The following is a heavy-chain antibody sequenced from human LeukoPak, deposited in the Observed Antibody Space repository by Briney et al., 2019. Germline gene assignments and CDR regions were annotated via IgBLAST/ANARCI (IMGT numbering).Heavy chain of an antibody. CDR2: VYSNNST. V-gene: IGHV3-53*01. CDR3: ARGINMMIVAPGY. D-gene: IGHD3-22*01. Sequence: GGSLRLSCAASGFTVSRNYMTWVRQAPGKGLEWTSVVYSNNSTYYADSVKGRFTISRDSSNNTLYLQMNSLRVEDTAIYYCARGINMMIVAPGYWGQGTLVTVSS. CDR1: GFTVSRNY. J-gene: IGHJ4*02.